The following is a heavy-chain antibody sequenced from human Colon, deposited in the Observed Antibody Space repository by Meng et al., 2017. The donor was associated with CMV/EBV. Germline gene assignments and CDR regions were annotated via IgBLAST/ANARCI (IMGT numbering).Heavy chain of an antibody. V-gene: IGHV3-38-3*01. J-gene: IGHJ4*02. CDR3: ARIYYESWSGYYRDY. D-gene: IGHD3-3*01. CDR1: KFTVSSNE. Sequence: GGSLRLSCAASKFTVSSNEMNWVRQAPGKGLEWVSSISGGSTYYADSRKGRFTISRDNSKNTLYLQMNSLRAEDTAVYYCARIYYESWSGYYRDYWGQGTLVTVSS. CDR2: ISGGST.